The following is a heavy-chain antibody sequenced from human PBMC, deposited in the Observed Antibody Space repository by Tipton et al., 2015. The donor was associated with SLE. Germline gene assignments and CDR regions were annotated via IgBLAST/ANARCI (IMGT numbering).Heavy chain of an antibody. V-gene: IGHV4-34*10. CDR3: ATLEAGTGGY. J-gene: IGHJ4*02. D-gene: IGHD6-13*01. Sequence: GLVKPSETLSLTCAVYGGSFSVYYWSWLRQPPGKGLEWIGEINHSGSTNYNPSLESRVTLSVDTSKNQLSLNLTSVTAADTAVYYCATLEAGTGGYWGQGTLVTVSS. CDR2: INHSGST. CDR1: GGSFSVYY.